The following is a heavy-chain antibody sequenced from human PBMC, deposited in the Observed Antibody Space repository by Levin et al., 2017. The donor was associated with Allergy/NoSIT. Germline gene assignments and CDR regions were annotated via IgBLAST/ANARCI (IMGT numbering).Heavy chain of an antibody. V-gene: IGHV3-9*01. J-gene: IGHJ4*02. D-gene: IGHD7-27*01. Sequence: PPGGSLRLSCAASGFTFGDYAMHWVRQAPGKGLEWVSGINWNRDKIGYADSVRARFTISRDNAKNSLYLQMNSLGPEDTALYYCAKGLNWGSPNTFDYWGQGTLVTVSS. CDR1: GFTFGDYA. CDR2: INWNRDKI. CDR3: AKGLNWGSPNTFDY.